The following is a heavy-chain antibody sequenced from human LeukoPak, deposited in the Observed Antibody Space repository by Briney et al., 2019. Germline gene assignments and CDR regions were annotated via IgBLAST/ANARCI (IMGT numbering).Heavy chain of an antibody. CDR3: ARGSYDSSDFEYFHH. J-gene: IGHJ1*01. D-gene: IGHD3-22*01. V-gene: IGHV1-8*01. CDR1: GYTFTSYD. CDR2: VNPNSGNT. Sequence: ASVKVSCKASGYTFTSYDINWVRQATGQGLEWMGWVNPNSGNTGYAQKFQGRVTMTRDTSISTAYMELNRLRFDDTAVYYCARGSYDSSDFEYFHHWGQGTLVTVSS.